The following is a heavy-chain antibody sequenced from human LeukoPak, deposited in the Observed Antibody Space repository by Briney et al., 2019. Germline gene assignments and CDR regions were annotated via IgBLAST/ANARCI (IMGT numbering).Heavy chain of an antibody. CDR3: AGAMPLLVGAIFDY. CDR2: INWNGGST. V-gene: IGHV3-20*04. CDR1: GFTFADYG. Sequence: GGSLRLSCAASGFTFADYGMSWVRQAPGKGLGWVSGINWNGGSTGYADSVKGRFTISRDNAKNSLYLQMNSLRAVDTALYYCAGAMPLLVGAIFDYWGQGTLVTVSS. D-gene: IGHD1-26*01. J-gene: IGHJ4*02.